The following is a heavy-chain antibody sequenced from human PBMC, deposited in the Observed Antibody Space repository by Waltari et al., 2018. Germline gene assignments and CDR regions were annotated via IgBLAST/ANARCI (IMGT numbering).Heavy chain of an antibody. D-gene: IGHD6-13*01. V-gene: IGHV1-69*01. CDR1: GGTFSSYA. Sequence: QVQLVQSGAEVKKPGSSVKVSCKASGGTFSSYAISWVRQAPGQGLEWMGGVNPIFGTANDAQNFQGRVTITADESTSTAYMELSSLRSEDTAVYYWARAPPTAAGTVNHWFDPWGQGTLVTVSS. CDR3: ARAPPTAAGTVNHWFDP. CDR2: VNPIFGTA. J-gene: IGHJ5*02.